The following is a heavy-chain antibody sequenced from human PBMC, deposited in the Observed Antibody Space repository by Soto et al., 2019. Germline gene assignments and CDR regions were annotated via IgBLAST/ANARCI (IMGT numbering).Heavy chain of an antibody. CDR1: GGSFSGYY. CDR2: INHSGST. V-gene: IGHV4-34*01. Sequence: SSETLSLTCAVYGGSFSGYYWSWIRQPPGKGLEWIGEINHSGSTNYNPSLKSRVTISVDTSKNQFSLKLSSVTAADTAVYYCARRSSSWYLRAAPYYFDYWGQGTLVTVSS. J-gene: IGHJ4*02. CDR3: ARRSSSWYLRAAPYYFDY. D-gene: IGHD6-13*01.